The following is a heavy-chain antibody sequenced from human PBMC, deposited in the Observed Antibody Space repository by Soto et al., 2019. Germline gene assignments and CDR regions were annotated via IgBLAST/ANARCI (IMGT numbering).Heavy chain of an antibody. D-gene: IGHD5-12*01. J-gene: IGHJ4*02. V-gene: IGHV1-69*08. Sequence: SVKVSCKASGYTFSDYYMHWVRQAPGQGLEWMGRINPLLDTTNYAQKFQGRVTITADKSTGTAYMELNSLRSEDTAVYYCVRDSPIGSTFSGYDGIDYWGQGTLVTVS. CDR2: INPLLDTT. CDR1: GYTFSDYY. CDR3: VRDSPIGSTFSGYDGIDY.